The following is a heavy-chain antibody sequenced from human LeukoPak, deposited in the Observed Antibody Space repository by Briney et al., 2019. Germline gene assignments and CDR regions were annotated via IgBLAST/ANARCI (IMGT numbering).Heavy chain of an antibody. D-gene: IGHD6-19*01. CDR3: ARNPGAGPGAFDI. Sequence: ASVKVSCKASGGTFTSYAISWVRQAPGQGLEWMGWMNPNSGNTGYAQKFQGRVTMTRNTSISTAYMELSSLRSEDTAVYYCARNPGAGPGAFDIWGQGTMVTVSS. CDR1: GGTFTSYA. V-gene: IGHV1-8*02. CDR2: MNPNSGNT. J-gene: IGHJ3*02.